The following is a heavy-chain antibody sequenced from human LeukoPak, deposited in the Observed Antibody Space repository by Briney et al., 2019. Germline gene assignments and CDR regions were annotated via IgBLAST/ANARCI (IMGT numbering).Heavy chain of an antibody. J-gene: IGHJ4*02. CDR2: IDYDSSHI. CDR1: GSTFSTSA. Sequence: GGSLRLSCAASGSTFSTSAMNWVSQVPGKGLEWVSSIDYDSSHIYYAASVRGRFTISRDNARNSVYLQMDSLRVEDTAVYYCTRDPLRYLRVGHYDYWGQGTLVAVSS. CDR3: TRDPLRYLRVGHYDY. V-gene: IGHV3-21*01. D-gene: IGHD3-9*01.